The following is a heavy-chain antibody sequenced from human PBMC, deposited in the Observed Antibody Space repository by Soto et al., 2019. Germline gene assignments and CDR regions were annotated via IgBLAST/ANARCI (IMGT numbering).Heavy chain of an antibody. CDR3: ARVSRSGYYPKY. V-gene: IGHV3-33*01. D-gene: IGHD3-3*01. J-gene: IGHJ4*02. CDR2: IWYDGSNK. CDR1: GFTFSSYG. Sequence: GGSLRLSCAASGFTFSSYGMHWVRQAPGKGLEWVAVIWYDGSNKYYADSVKGRFTISRDNSKNTLYLQMSSLRAEDTAVYYCARVSRSGYYPKYWGQGTLVTVSS.